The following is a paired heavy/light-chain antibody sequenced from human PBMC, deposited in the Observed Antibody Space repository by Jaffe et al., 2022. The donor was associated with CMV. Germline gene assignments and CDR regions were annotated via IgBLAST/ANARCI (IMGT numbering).Heavy chain of an antibody. V-gene: IGHV4-59*08. D-gene: IGHD3-10*01. J-gene: IGHJ6*03. Sequence: QVQLEESGPGLVKSSETLSLTCTVSGGSISHYYWSWIRQTPGKGLEWIGYIYYSGSTSYNPSLKSRVTMSLDMSKNQFSLRLSSVTAADTAVYYCARFGNYYWYYMDVWGKGTTVTVSS. CDR3: ARFGNYYWYYMDV. CDR1: GGSISHYY. CDR2: IYYSGST.
Light chain of an antibody. V-gene: IGKV3-20*01. Sequence: EIVLTQSPGTLSLSLGETATLSCRASQSIRRSYLAWYQQKPGQAPSLLIYDVSSRATGVPDRFTGSGSGTDFTLTISKLEPGDFAVYFCQHYDKSPWTFGQGTKV. CDR1: QSIRRSY. CDR3: QHYDKSPWT. CDR2: DVS. J-gene: IGKJ1*01.